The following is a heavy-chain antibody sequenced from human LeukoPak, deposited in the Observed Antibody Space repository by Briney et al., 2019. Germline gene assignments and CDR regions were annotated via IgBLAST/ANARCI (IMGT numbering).Heavy chain of an antibody. Sequence: PGGSLRLSCAASGFTFSSYAMHWVRQAPGKGLEWVAVISYDGSNKYYADSVKGRFTISRDNSKNTLYLQMNSLRAEDTAVYYCARGACSSTTCSFDYWGQGALVTVSS. V-gene: IGHV3-30-3*01. J-gene: IGHJ4*02. CDR3: ARGACSSTTCSFDY. D-gene: IGHD2-2*01. CDR1: GFTFSSYA. CDR2: ISYDGSNK.